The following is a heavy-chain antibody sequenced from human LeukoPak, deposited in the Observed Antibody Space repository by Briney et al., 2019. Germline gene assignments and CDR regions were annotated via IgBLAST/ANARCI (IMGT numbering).Heavy chain of an antibody. CDR1: GFTFSSYS. D-gene: IGHD3-22*01. V-gene: IGHV3-21*01. CDR2: ISSSSSYI. Sequence: PGGSLRLSCAASGFTFSSYSMNWVRQAPGKVLEWVSSISSSSSYIYYADSVKGRFTISRDNAKNSLYLQMNSLRAEDTAVYYCARDYYDSSGQNYFDYWGQGTLVTVSS. J-gene: IGHJ4*02. CDR3: ARDYYDSSGQNYFDY.